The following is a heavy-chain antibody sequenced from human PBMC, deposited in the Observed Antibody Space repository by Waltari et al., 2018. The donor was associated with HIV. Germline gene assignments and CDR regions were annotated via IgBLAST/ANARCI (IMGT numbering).Heavy chain of an antibody. D-gene: IGHD3-22*01. V-gene: IGHV4-34*01. CDR1: GGSFSGYY. CDR2: VNHGGNI. Sequence: QVHLQQTGAGLLKPSETLSLTCTVSGGSFSGYYWSWIRQPPGQGLEWIGEVNHGGNINYNPSLKSRLIISVDTSERQVSLRLESVTAADTAVYYCSRDGYVGNPANNFDFWGHGTLVSVSS. J-gene: IGHJ4*01. CDR3: SRDGYVGNPANNFDF.